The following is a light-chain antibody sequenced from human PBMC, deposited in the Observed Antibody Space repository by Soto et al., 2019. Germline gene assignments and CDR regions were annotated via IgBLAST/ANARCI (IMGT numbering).Light chain of an antibody. V-gene: IGKV3-15*01. CDR1: QSVRSS. J-gene: IGKJ1*01. CDR2: GAS. CDR3: QQYGNWPPWT. Sequence: EVVMTQSPGTLSVSPGETATLSCRTSQSVRSSLAWYQHKPGQAPQLLIHGASFRATGIPARFRGSGSGTEFTLTITSLQPEDSAVYYCQQYGNWPPWTFGQGTKVEIK.